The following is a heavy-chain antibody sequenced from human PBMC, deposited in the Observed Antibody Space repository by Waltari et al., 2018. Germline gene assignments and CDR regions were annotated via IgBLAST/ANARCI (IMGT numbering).Heavy chain of an antibody. J-gene: IGHJ3*02. D-gene: IGHD1-7*01. CDR1: GYSFTSYW. Sequence: EVQLVQSGAEVKKPGESLKISCKGSGYSFTSYWIGWVRQMPGKGLEWLGIIFRGDSDTGYSPPFQGQFTTPADKSISTAYLHWSSLKASDSAMYYCASYYNWNYAWPHDAFDIWGQGTMVTVSS. CDR3: ASYYNWNYAWPHDAFDI. V-gene: IGHV5-51*03. CDR2: IFRGDSDT.